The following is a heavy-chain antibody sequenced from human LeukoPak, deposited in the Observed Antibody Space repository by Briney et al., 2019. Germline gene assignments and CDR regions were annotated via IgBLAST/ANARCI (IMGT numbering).Heavy chain of an antibody. V-gene: IGHV3-15*01. Sequence: GGSLRLSCAASGFTFSNAWMSWVRQAPGKGLEWVGRIKSKTDGGTTDYAAPVKGRFTISRDDSKNTLYLQMNSLKTEDTAVYYCTTGGITIFGVVTEDYYYYYMGVWGKGTTVTVSS. D-gene: IGHD3-3*01. J-gene: IGHJ6*03. CDR2: IKSKTDGGTT. CDR1: GFTFSNAW. CDR3: TTGGITIFGVVTEDYYYYYMGV.